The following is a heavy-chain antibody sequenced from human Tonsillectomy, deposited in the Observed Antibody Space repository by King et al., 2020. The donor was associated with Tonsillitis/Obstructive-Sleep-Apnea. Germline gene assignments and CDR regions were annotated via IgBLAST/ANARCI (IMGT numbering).Heavy chain of an antibody. CDR1: GFTFSSYS. J-gene: IGHJ4*02. Sequence: VQLVESGGGLVQPGGSLRLSCAASGFTFSSYSLNWVRQAPGTGLEWVSYISSSSETIYYADSVRGRFTISRDNAKNSVYLQMNSLRDEETAVYYCARDPLTTAHYFDSWGQGTLVTVSS. D-gene: IGHD4/OR15-4a*01. CDR3: ARDPLTTAHYFDS. V-gene: IGHV3-48*02. CDR2: ISSSSETI.